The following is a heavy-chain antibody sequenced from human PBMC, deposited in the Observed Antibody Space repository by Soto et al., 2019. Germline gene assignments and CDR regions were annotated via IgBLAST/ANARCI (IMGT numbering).Heavy chain of an antibody. D-gene: IGHD1-7*01. V-gene: IGHV3-74*01. J-gene: IGHJ3*02. CDR1: GFTFSSYW. CDR3: AREGNYGNHHDGFDI. CDR2: VNSDVSST. Sequence: EVQLVESGGGLVQPGGSLRLSCAASGFTFSSYWMHWVRQAPGKGLVWVSRVNSDVSSTNYADSVKGRFTISRDNAKDTLDLQMNSLRGDDTAVYYCAREGNYGNHHDGFDIWGQGTMVTVSS.